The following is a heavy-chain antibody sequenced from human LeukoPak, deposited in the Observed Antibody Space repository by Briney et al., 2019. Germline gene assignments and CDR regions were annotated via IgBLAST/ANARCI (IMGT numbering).Heavy chain of an antibody. V-gene: IGHV3-11*06. J-gene: IGHJ4*02. CDR2: ISSSSSYT. CDR3: ARGKYYGSGSYQY. D-gene: IGHD3-10*01. CDR1: GFTFSDYY. Sequence: GGSLRLSCAASGFTFSDYYMSWIRQAPGKGLEWVSYISSSSSYTNYADSVKGRFTISRDNAKNSPYLQMNSLRAEDTAVYYCARGKYYGSGSYQYWGQGTLVTVSS.